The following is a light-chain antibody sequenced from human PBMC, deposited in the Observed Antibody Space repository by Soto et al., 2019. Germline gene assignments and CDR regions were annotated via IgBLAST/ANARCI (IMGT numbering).Light chain of an antibody. CDR1: GNDPSDYTF. V-gene: IGLV2-14*03. CDR2: DVT. CDR3: SSYSRDQIAM. Sequence: QSALTQPASVSGSPGQSITISCSGTGNDPSDYTFVSWYQQHPGNAPRLLIFDVTNRPSGVSDRFSGSKSGNTASLPISGLPPQVQADYCCSSYSRDQIAMSGGGTKLTVL. J-gene: IGLJ3*02.